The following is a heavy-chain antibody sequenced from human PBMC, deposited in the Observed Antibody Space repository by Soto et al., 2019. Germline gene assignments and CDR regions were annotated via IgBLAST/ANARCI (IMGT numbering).Heavy chain of an antibody. Sequence: SSVKVSCKASGGTFSSYAISWVRQAPGQGLEWMGGIIPIFGTANYAQRFHGRVTITADESTSTASMELSRLSSEDTAVYYCARDRDYYDSSMDVWGQGTTVIVSS. CDR2: IIPIFGTA. J-gene: IGHJ6*02. CDR1: GGTFSSYA. V-gene: IGHV1-69*13. D-gene: IGHD3-22*01. CDR3: ARDRDYYDSSMDV.